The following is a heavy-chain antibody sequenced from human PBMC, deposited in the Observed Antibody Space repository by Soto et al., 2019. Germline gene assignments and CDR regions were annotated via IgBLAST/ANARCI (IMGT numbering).Heavy chain of an antibody. V-gene: IGHV4-39*01. CDR3: ARHGSDYGDLNYYYYMDV. CDR2: IYYSGST. CDR1: GCSISSSSYY. J-gene: IGHJ6*03. D-gene: IGHD4-17*01. Sequence: SETLSLTCTVSGCSISSSSYYWGWIRQPPGKGLEWIGSIYYSGSTYYNPSLKSRVTISVDTSKNQFSLKLSSVTAADTAVYYCARHGSDYGDLNYYYYMDVWGKGTTVTVSS.